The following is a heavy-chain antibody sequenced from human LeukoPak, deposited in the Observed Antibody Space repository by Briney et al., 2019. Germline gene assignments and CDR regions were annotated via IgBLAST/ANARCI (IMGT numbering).Heavy chain of an antibody. D-gene: IGHD3-10*01. CDR1: GGSISSGDYY. J-gene: IGHJ4*02. Sequence: PSETLSLTCTVSGGSISSGDYYWSWIRQPPGKGLEWIGYIYYSGSTYYNPSLKSRVTISVDTSKNQFSLKLSSVTAADTAVYYCARVGLLWFGELLPYYFDYWGQGALVTVSS. CDR2: IYYSGST. CDR3: ARVGLLWFGELLPYYFDY. V-gene: IGHV4-30-4*08.